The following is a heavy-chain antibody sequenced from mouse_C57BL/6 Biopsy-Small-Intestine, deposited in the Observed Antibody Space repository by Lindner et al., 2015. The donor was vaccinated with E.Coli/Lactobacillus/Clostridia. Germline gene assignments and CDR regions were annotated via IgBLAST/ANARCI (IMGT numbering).Heavy chain of an antibody. D-gene: IGHD2-12*01. CDR3: ARSDSFLYFDY. CDR2: IDPSDSET. V-gene: IGHV1-52*01. Sequence: VQLQESGAELVRPGSSVNLSCKASGYTFTSYWMHWVKQRPIQGLEWIGTIDPSDSETHFNQKFKDKATLTVDKSSSTTYMQLSGLTSEDSAVYFCARSDSFLYFDYWGQGTTLTVSS. CDR1: GYTFTSYW. J-gene: IGHJ2*01.